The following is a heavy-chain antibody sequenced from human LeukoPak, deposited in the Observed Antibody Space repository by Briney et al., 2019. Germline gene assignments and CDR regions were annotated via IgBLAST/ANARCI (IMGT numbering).Heavy chain of an antibody. D-gene: IGHD5-12*01. CDR1: GVSISNHY. CDR3: ARSCVIVDIVATIRARLGGNGFEI. V-gene: IGHV4-59*11. J-gene: IGHJ3*02. Sequence: SETLSLTCSVSGVSISNHYWSWIRHPPGKGLEWIGYIYYSGTPNYNPSLKGRVTLLVDLSENQFSLKLSSVTAADTAVYYCARSCVIVDIVATIRARLGGNGFEIWGQGTMVTVSS. CDR2: IYYSGTP.